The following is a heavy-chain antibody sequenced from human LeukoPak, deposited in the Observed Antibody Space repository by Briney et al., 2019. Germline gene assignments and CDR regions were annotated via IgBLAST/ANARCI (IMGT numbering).Heavy chain of an antibody. D-gene: IGHD2-15*01. CDR3: AQQVGYCSSGSCYFTY. CDR1: GFCFNTYA. V-gene: IGHV3-23*01. Sequence: GSLRLSCAASGFCFNTYAMSWVRQAPGKGLEWVSAISNTGGSTYYADSVKGRFTISRDKSKNTLSLQMNSLRAEDTAVYYCAQQVGYCSSGSCYFTYWGQGTLVTVSS. J-gene: IGHJ1*01. CDR2: ISNTGGST.